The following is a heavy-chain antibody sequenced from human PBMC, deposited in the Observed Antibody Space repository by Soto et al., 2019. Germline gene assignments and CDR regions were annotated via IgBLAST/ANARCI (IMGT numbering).Heavy chain of an antibody. CDR2: INAGNGNT. D-gene: IGHD2-21*02. CDR3: ASHPRGGDPEVAFDF. J-gene: IGHJ4*02. V-gene: IGHV1-3*01. Sequence: ASVKVSCKASGYTFTSYAMHWVRQAPGQRLEWMGWINAGNGNTKYSQKFQGRVTITRDTSASTAYMELSSLRSEDTAVYYCASHPRGGDPEVAFDFWGQGTLDTVSS. CDR1: GYTFTSYA.